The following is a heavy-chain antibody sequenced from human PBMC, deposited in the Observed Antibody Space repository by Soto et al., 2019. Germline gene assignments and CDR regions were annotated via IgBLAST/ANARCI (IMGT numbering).Heavy chain of an antibody. D-gene: IGHD1-26*01. CDR3: AVGHYYFDY. CDR1: GGSISSGGYS. J-gene: IGHJ4*02. Sequence: TSETLSLTCAVSGGSISSGGYSWSWIRQPPGKGLEWIGYIYHSGSTYYNPSLKSRVTISVDRSKNQFSLKLSSVTAADTAVYYCAVGHYYFDYWGQGTLVTVSS. CDR2: IYHSGST. V-gene: IGHV4-30-2*01.